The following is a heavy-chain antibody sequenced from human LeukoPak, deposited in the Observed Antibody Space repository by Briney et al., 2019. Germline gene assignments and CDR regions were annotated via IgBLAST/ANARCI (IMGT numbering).Heavy chain of an antibody. CDR3: AKDVLSGSYYAIAY. V-gene: IGHV3-23*01. J-gene: IGHJ4*02. Sequence: GGSLRLSCAASGFTFSSYAMSWVRQAPGKGLEWVSGISVSGGITYYADSVKGRFTISRDNSKHTLFLQMNSLRAEDTAVYYCAKDVLSGSYYAIAYWGRGTLVTVSS. CDR2: ISVSGGIT. D-gene: IGHD1-26*01. CDR1: GFTFSSYA.